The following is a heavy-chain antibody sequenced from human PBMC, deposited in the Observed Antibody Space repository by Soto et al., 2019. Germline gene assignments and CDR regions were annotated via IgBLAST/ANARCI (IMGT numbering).Heavy chain of an antibody. V-gene: IGHV4-30-4*01. CDR3: ARDTSCSGGSCYSGFFY. CDR1: GGSISSGDYY. J-gene: IGHJ4*02. CDR2: IYYSGST. Sequence: SETLSLTCTVSGGSISSGDYYWSWIRQPPGKGLEWIGYIYYSGSTYYNPSLKSRVTISVDTSKNQFSLKLSSVTAADTAVYYCARDTSCSGGSCYSGFFYWGQGTLVTVSS. D-gene: IGHD2-15*01.